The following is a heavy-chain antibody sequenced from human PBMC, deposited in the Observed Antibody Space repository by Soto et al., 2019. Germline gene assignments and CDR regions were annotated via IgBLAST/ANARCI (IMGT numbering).Heavy chain of an antibody. Sequence: QVQLVESGGGVVQPGRSLRLSCAASGFTVSAYTMHSVRQAPGKGMEWVAVISSDGNHKYYTDSVKGRFTISRDTSTNTLYLQMKSLRAEDTAVYYCARWEQPLFDYWCQGTMVTVSS. J-gene: IGHJ4*02. CDR1: GFTVSAYT. CDR3: ARWEQPLFDY. D-gene: IGHD1-26*01. CDR2: ISSDGNHK. V-gene: IGHV3-30-3*01.